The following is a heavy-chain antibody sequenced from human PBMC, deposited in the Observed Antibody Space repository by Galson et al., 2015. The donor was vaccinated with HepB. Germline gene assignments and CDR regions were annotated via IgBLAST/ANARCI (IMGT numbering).Heavy chain of an antibody. J-gene: IGHJ6*02. CDR3: ARVGVGSVYYYGMDV. D-gene: IGHD2-8*01. CDR2: IMSDGSTT. V-gene: IGHV3-74*01. Sequence: SLRLSCAASGFTFSSYWMHWVRHAPGQGLVWVSRIMSDGSTTSYADSVKGRFTISRDNAKNTLFLQMNSLRAEDTAVYYCARVGVGSVYYYGMDVWGQGTTVTVSS. CDR1: GFTFSSYW.